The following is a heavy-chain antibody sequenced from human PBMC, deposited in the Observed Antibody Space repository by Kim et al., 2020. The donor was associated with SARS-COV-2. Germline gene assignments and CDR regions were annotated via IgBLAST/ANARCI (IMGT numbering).Heavy chain of an antibody. CDR3: ARVAVSAIGSFQY. V-gene: IGHV1-3*01. J-gene: IGHJ1*01. D-gene: IGHD2-21*01. Sequence: YSQAFQGRVTLTRDTSARTVYMELRSLRSEDTAVFYCARVAVSAIGSFQYWGQGTLVTVSP.